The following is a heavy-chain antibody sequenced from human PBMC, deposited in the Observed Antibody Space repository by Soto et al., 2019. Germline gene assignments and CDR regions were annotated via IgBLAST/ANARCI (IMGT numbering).Heavy chain of an antibody. CDR3: AKDLGSIFGVVPFGMDV. J-gene: IGHJ6*02. CDR1: GFTFSSYG. V-gene: IGHV3-30*18. CDR2: ISYDGSNK. Sequence: GGSLRLSCAASGFTFSSYGMHWVRQAPGKGLEWVAVISYDGSNKYYADSVKGRFTISRDNSKNTLYLQMNSLRAEDTAVYYCAKDLGSIFGVVPFGMDVWGQGTTVTVSS. D-gene: IGHD3-3*01.